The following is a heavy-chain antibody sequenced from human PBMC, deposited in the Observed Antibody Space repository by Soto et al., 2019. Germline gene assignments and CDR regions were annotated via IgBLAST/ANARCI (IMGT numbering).Heavy chain of an antibody. J-gene: IGHJ6*02. D-gene: IGHD3-22*01. CDR3: ARSPPGGYHYYYGMDV. V-gene: IGHV3-13*04. CDR2: IGTAGDT. CDR1: GFTFSSYD. Sequence: EVQLVESGGGLVQPGGSLRLSCAASGFTFSSYDMQWVRQATGKGLEWVSAIGTAGDTYYPGSVKGRFTISRENAKNSLYLKMNRLRAGDTAVYYCARSPPGGYHYYYGMDVWGQGTTVTVSS.